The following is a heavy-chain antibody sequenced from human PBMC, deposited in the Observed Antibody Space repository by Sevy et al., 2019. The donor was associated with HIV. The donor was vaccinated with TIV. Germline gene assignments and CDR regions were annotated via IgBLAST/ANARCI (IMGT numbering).Heavy chain of an antibody. Sequence: ASVKVSCKASGGTFSSYAISWVRQAPGQGLEWMGGIIPIFGTANYAQTFQGRVTITADESTSTAYMELSSLRSEDTAVYYCARDGRYYYDSSGYYYRGWFDPWGQGTLVTVSS. J-gene: IGHJ5*02. CDR3: ARDGRYYYDSSGYYYRGWFDP. D-gene: IGHD3-22*01. CDR1: GGTFSSYA. CDR2: IIPIFGTA. V-gene: IGHV1-69*13.